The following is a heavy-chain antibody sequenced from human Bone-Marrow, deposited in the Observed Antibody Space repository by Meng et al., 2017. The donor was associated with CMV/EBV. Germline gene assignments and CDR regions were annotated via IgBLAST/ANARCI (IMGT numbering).Heavy chain of an antibody. CDR1: GGSISSSSYY. D-gene: IGHD1-26*01. CDR3: ARMWEVQGAFDY. Sequence: GSLRLSCTVSGGSISSSSYYWGWIRQPPGKGLEWIGSIYYSGSTYYNPSLKSRVTISVDTSKNQFSLKLSSVTAADTAVYYCARMWEVQGAFDYWGQGTLVTVSS. J-gene: IGHJ4*02. CDR2: IYYSGST. V-gene: IGHV4-39*01.